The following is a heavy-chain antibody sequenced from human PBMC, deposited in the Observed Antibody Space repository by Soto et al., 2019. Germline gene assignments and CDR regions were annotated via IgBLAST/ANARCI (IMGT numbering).Heavy chain of an antibody. Sequence: PGGSLRLSCAASGFTFSSYWMSWVRQAPGKGLEWVANIKQDGSEKYYVDSVEGRFTISRDNAKNSLYLQMNSLRAEDTAVYYCARDSPEYSSGWDFDYWGQGTLVTVSS. D-gene: IGHD6-19*01. CDR1: GFTFSSYW. CDR3: ARDSPEYSSGWDFDY. CDR2: IKQDGSEK. J-gene: IGHJ4*02. V-gene: IGHV3-7*01.